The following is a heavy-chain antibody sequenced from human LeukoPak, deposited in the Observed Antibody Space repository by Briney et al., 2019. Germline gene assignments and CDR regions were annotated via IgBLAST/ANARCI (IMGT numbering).Heavy chain of an antibody. V-gene: IGHV1-8*01. Sequence: GASVKVSCKASGYTFTSYDINWVRQATGQGLEWMGWMNPNSGNTGYAQKFQGRVTMTRSTSISTAYMELSSLRSEDTAVYYCARERKVTNNWFDPWGQGTLVTVSS. CDR1: GYTFTSYD. D-gene: IGHD4-17*01. CDR2: MNPNSGNT. J-gene: IGHJ5*02. CDR3: ARERKVTNNWFDP.